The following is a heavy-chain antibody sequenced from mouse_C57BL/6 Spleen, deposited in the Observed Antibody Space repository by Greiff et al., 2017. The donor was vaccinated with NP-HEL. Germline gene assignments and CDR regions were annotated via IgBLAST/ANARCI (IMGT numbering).Heavy chain of an antibody. CDR2: IYPGDGDT. V-gene: IGHV1-80*01. Sequence: VHLVESGAELVKPGASVKISCKASGYAFSSYWMNWVKQRPGKGLEWIGQIYPGDGDTNYNGKFKGKATLTADKSSSTAYMQLSSLTSEDSAVYFCARWGRTVVARYYFDYWGQGTTLTVSS. CDR1: GYAFSSYW. J-gene: IGHJ2*01. CDR3: ARWGRTVVARYYFDY. D-gene: IGHD1-1*01.